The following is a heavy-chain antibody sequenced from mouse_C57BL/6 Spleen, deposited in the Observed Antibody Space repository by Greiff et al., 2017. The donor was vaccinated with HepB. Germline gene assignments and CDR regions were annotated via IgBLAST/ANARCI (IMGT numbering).Heavy chain of an antibody. CDR3: ARRSGTTVGYCDV. CDR1: GYTFTSYW. Sequence: VQLQESGAELVKPGASVKLSCKASGYTFTSYWMHWVKQRPGRGLEWIGRIDPNSGGTKYNEKFKSKATLTVDKPSSTAYMQRSSLTSEDSAVYYCARRSGTTVGYCDVWGTGTTVTVSS. V-gene: IGHV1-72*01. CDR2: IDPNSGGT. D-gene: IGHD1-1*01. J-gene: IGHJ1*03.